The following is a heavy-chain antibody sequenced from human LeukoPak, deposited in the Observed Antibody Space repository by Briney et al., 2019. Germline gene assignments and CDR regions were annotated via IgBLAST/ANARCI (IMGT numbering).Heavy chain of an antibody. CDR1: GFTFSSSG. CDR2: IRYDGTSK. V-gene: IGHV3-30*02. J-gene: IGHJ4*01. CDR3: AKETRWSYSEY. Sequence: QPGGSLRLSCAASGFTFSSSGMHWVRQAPGKGLEWVAFIRYDGTSKYYADSVKGRFTISRDNSKNTVYLQMNSLRAEDTAVYYCAKETRWSYSEYWGQGTLVTVSS. D-gene: IGHD3-3*01.